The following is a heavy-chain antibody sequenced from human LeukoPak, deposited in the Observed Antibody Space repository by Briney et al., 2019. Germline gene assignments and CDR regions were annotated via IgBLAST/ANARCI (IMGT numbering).Heavy chain of an antibody. Sequence: PGGSLRLSCAASGFTFNSNGVHWVRQAPGKGLEWVALLSNDGGRGWYADAVKGRFTISRDNSKNTLYLQMNSLRPEDTAMYYCVRASHPGGWFDPWGQGTLVTVSS. V-gene: IGHV3-30*03. CDR3: VRASHPGGWFDP. CDR2: LSNDGGRG. CDR1: GFTFNSNG. D-gene: IGHD3-10*01. J-gene: IGHJ5*02.